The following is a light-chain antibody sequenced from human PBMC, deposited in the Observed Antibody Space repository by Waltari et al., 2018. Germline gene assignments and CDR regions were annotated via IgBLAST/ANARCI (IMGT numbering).Light chain of an antibody. CDR2: WAP. J-gene: IGKJ3*01. CDR1: QSVLFRSDSKNY. CDR3: QQYYSTPFT. V-gene: IGKV4-1*01. Sequence: DIVMTQSPDSLAVSLGERATINCKSSQSVLFRSDSKNYFAWYQQKPGQPPKLLIYWAPTRESGVPDRFSGSGSGTDFTLTISSLQAEDVAVYYCQQYYSTPFTFGPGTKVDIK.